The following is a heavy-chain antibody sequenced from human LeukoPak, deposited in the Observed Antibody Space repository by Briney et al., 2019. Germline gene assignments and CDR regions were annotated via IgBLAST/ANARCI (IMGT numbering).Heavy chain of an antibody. CDR1: GFTFSSYG. D-gene: IGHD3-22*01. CDR3: AKDSISGSSPYYFDY. CDR2: ISGSGGST. J-gene: IGHJ4*02. Sequence: GGSLRLSCAASGFTFSSYGMSWVRQAPGKGLEWVSAISGSGGSTYYADSVKGRFTISRDNSKNTLYLQMNSLRAEDTAVYYCAKDSISGSSPYYFDYWGQGTLVTVSS. V-gene: IGHV3-23*01.